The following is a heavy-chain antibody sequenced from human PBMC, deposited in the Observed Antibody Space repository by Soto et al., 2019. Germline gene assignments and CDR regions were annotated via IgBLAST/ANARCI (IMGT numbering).Heavy chain of an antibody. D-gene: IGHD3-16*01. Sequence: GGSLRLSCGAFGFTVSNYAMNWVRQAPGKGLEWVSSITGSSDKTFYADSVRGRFIISRDNSKNTLYLQVNSLRAEDTAVYYCAKEFTSYGYSGLDYWGQGTLVTVSS. CDR2: ITGSSDKT. J-gene: IGHJ4*02. CDR1: GFTVSNYA. CDR3: AKEFTSYGYSGLDY. V-gene: IGHV3-23*01.